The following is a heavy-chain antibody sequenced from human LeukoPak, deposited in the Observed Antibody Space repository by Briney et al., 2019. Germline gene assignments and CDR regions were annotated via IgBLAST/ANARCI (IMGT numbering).Heavy chain of an antibody. Sequence: GESLKISCKGSGYSFTSYWIGWVRQMPGKGLEWMGIIYPGDSDTRYSPSFQGQVTISADKSISTAYLKWSSLKASDTAMYYCARHRIAVAITVGAFDIWGQGTMVTVSS. CDR2: IYPGDSDT. D-gene: IGHD6-19*01. V-gene: IGHV5-51*01. CDR1: GYSFTSYW. J-gene: IGHJ3*02. CDR3: ARHRIAVAITVGAFDI.